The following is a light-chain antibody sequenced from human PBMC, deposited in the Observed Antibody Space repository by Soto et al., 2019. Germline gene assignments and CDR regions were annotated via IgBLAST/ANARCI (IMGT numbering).Light chain of an antibody. Sequence: QSVLTQPASVSGSPGQSITISCTGTSSDIGAYNHVSWYQQHPGKAPTLMIYEVTNRPSGVSNRFSGSKSGDTASLTISGLQAEDEADYYCTSFTKGDSWVFGGGTKVTVL. J-gene: IGLJ3*02. CDR2: EVT. CDR3: TSFTKGDSWV. CDR1: SSDIGAYNH. V-gene: IGLV2-14*01.